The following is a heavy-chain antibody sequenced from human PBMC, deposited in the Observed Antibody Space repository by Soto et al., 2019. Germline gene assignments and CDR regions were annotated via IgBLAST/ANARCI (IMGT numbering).Heavy chain of an antibody. Sequence: LSLTCGVSGGTVASSHWWSWVRRSPGGGLEWIGNVYHTGDTNFNPSLQSRVTISVDKSNNQFSLRLNSLTAADTAVYFCAREIVTAGGNNYFDPWGPGTLVTVSS. V-gene: IGHV4-4*01. CDR1: GGTVASSHW. J-gene: IGHJ5*02. D-gene: IGHD2-21*02. CDR2: VYHTGDT. CDR3: AREIVTAGGNNYFDP.